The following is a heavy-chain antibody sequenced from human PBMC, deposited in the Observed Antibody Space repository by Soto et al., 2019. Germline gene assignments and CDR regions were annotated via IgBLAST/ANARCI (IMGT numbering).Heavy chain of an antibody. V-gene: IGHV1-18*01. CDR3: ARASDMTSENWFDP. J-gene: IGHJ5*02. D-gene: IGHD2-21*02. Sequence: ASVKVSCKASGYTFTSYGISWVRQAPGQGLEWMGWISAYNGNTNYAQKLQGRVTMTTDTSTSTAYMELRSLRSDDTAVYYCARASDMTSENWFDPWGQGTLVTVSS. CDR2: ISAYNGNT. CDR1: GYTFTSYG.